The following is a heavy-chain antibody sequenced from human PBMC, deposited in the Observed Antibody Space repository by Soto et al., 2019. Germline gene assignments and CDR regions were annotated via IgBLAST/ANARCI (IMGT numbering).Heavy chain of an antibody. CDR1: GFTFSSYA. Sequence: EVQLLESGGGLVQPGGSLRLSCAASGFTFSSYAMSWVRQAPGKGLEWVSAISGSGGSTYYADSVKGRFTISRDNSKNTLYLQMNSLRAEDTAVYYCAKVGMSAGARWSWFDPWGQGTLVTVSS. V-gene: IGHV3-23*01. CDR2: ISGSGGST. J-gene: IGHJ5*02. D-gene: IGHD6-13*01. CDR3: AKVGMSAGARWSWFDP.